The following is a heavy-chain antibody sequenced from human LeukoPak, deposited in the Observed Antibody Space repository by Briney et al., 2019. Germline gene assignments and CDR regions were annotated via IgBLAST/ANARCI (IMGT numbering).Heavy chain of an antibody. CDR2: INLDGSER. J-gene: IGHJ4*02. V-gene: IGHV3-7*01. CDR3: GRVIDGAIDY. D-gene: IGHD4-17*01. Sequence: GGSLRLSCAASGFTFSGHSMTWVRQAPGKGLEWVANINLDGSERFYVDFVKGRFTISRDNADNSMYLQMNSLRAEDTAVYYCGRVIDGAIDYWGQGTLVTVSS. CDR1: GFTFSGHS.